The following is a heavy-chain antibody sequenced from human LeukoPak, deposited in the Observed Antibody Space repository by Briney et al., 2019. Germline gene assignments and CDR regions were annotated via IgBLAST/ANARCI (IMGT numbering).Heavy chain of an antibody. CDR2: ISSSSYI. CDR1: GFTFSSYS. D-gene: IGHD4-17*01. Sequence: GGSLRLSCAASGFTFSSYSMNWVRQAPGKGLEWVSSISSSSYIYYADSVKGRFTISRDNAKNSLYLQVNSLRAEDTAVYYCARNYGDLGGYGYWGQGTLVTVSS. J-gene: IGHJ4*02. CDR3: ARNYGDLGGYGY. V-gene: IGHV3-21*01.